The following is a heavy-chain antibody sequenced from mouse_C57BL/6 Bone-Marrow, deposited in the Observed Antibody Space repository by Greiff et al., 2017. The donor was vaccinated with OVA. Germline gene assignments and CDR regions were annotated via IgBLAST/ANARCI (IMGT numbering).Heavy chain of an antibody. V-gene: IGHV1-59*01. Sequence: QVQLQQPGAELVRPGPSVKLSCKASGYTFTSYWMHWVKQRPGQGLEWIGVIDPSDSYTNYNQKFKGKATLTVDTYSRTAYMQLSSLTSEDSAVYYCARWELDYDAMDYWGQGTSVTVSA. CDR1: GYTFTSYW. D-gene: IGHD4-1*01. CDR2: IDPSDSYT. CDR3: ARWELDYDAMDY. J-gene: IGHJ4*01.